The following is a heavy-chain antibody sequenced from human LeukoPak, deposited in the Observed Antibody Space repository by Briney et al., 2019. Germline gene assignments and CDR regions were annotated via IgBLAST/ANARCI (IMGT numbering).Heavy chain of an antibody. CDR1: GFTFSSYA. J-gene: IGHJ3*02. V-gene: IGHV3-30-3*01. D-gene: IGHD3-16*01. CDR3: ARQSRGGDAFDI. CDR2: MSYDGSNK. Sequence: PGGSLRLSCAASGFTFSSYAMHWVRQAPGKGLEWVAVMSYDGSNKYYADSVKGRFTISRDNSKNTLYLQMNSLRAEDTAVYYCARQSRGGDAFDIWGQGTMVTVSS.